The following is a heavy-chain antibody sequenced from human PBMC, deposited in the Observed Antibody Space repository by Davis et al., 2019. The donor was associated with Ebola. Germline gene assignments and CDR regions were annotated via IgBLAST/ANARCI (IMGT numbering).Heavy chain of an antibody. J-gene: IGHJ3*02. V-gene: IGHV4-31*03. D-gene: IGHD5-12*01. Sequence: SETLSLTCTVSSDPFSNADHFGANNNYWAWIRQSPGRGLEWIGYISYSVNTYYNPSLKSRVIISMDTSKNQFSLELSSVTAADTAVYYCAREWHDIDAFDIWGQGTMVTVSS. CDR1: SDPFSNADHFGANNNY. CDR3: AREWHDIDAFDI. CDR2: ISYSVNT.